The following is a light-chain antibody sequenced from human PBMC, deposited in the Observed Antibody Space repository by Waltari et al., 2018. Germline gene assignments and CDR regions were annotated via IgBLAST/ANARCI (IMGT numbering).Light chain of an antibody. V-gene: IGLV1-44*01. CDR2: KNN. CDR1: TSNIGRNT. J-gene: IGLJ1*01. Sequence: QPVLTQPPSASGTPGQRVSISCSGGTSNIGRNTVNWYQQLPGAAPKFVIHKNNQRPSGVPDRFSGSKSGTSASLAISGLRSEDEADYYCAAWDDSLNGFVFGTGTKVTVL. CDR3: AAWDDSLNGFV.